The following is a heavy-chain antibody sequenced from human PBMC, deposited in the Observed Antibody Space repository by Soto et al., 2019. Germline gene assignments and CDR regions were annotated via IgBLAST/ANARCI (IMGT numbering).Heavy chain of an antibody. CDR1: GFTFNNYE. Sequence: EGQLLESGGGLVRSGGSLRLSCAAAGFTFNNYEMNWVRQAPGKGPEWVSYISRSGSTTYYVDSVKGRFHISRDNAKNFLDLQMNGLRGDDAAIYYGEGDKGLSIRMVRGVFMPAGNGVVVWGLGTTVTVS. CDR2: ISRSGSTT. CDR3: EGDKGLSIRMVRGVFMPAGNGVVV. J-gene: IGHJ6*02. V-gene: IGHV3-48*03. D-gene: IGHD3-10*01.